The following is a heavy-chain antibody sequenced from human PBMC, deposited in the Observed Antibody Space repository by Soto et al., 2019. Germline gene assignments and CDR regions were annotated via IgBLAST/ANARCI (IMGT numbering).Heavy chain of an antibody. CDR1: GFTFSGSS. D-gene: IGHD2-2*01. CDR3: TRPFYANTPGHYVMDV. Sequence: EVQLVESGGGLVQPGGSLKVSCAASGFTFSGSSVHWVRQASGKGLEWVGRIRNKANSYATAYAASVKGRFTISRDDLKNTVYLQMNSLTTEDTAMYYCTRPFYANTPGHYVMDVWGQGTTVSVSS. J-gene: IGHJ6*02. V-gene: IGHV3-73*01. CDR2: IRNKANSYAT.